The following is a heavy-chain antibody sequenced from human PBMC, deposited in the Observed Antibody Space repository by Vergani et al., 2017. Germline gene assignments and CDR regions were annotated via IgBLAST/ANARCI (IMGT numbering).Heavy chain of an antibody. CDR2: INPNSGGT. V-gene: IGHV1-2*02. Sequence: QVQLVQSGAEVKKPGASVKVSCKASGYTFTGYYMHWVRQAPRQGLEWMGWINPNSGGTNYAQKFQGRVTMTRDKSTSTVYMELSSLRSEDTAVYYCARDSNEDAFDIWGQGTMVTVSS. CDR3: ARDSNEDAFDI. J-gene: IGHJ3*02. D-gene: IGHD1-1*01. CDR1: GYTFTGYY.